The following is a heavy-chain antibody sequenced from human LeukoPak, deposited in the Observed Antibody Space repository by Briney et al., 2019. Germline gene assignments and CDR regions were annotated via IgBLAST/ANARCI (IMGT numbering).Heavy chain of an antibody. D-gene: IGHD6-19*01. J-gene: IGHJ5*02. Sequence: GGSLRLSCAASGFTFDDYGMSWVRQAPGKGLEWVSGINWNGGSTGYADSVKGGFTISRENAKNSLYLQMNSLRAEDTALYYCARARYSSGWGNWFDPWGQGTLVTVSS. V-gene: IGHV3-20*04. CDR1: GFTFDDYG. CDR2: INWNGGST. CDR3: ARARYSSGWGNWFDP.